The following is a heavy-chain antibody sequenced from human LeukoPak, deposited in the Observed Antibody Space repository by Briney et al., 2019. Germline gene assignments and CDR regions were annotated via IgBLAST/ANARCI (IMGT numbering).Heavy chain of an antibody. D-gene: IGHD2-8*01. CDR3: AREGCTNGVCYIDY. J-gene: IGHJ4*02. Sequence: SETLSLTCTVSGGSISSYFWSWIRQPSGKGLEWIGYIYYSGNTNYNPSLKSRVTISVDTSKNQFCLKLSSVTAADTAVYYCAREGCTNGVCYIDYWGQGTLVTVSS. CDR1: GGSISSYF. V-gene: IGHV4-59*01. CDR2: IYYSGNT.